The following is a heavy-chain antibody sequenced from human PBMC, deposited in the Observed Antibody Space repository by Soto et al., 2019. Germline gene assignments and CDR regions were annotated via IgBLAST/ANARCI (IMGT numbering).Heavy chain of an antibody. CDR3: AKQPYGDPKTDAFDI. D-gene: IGHD4-17*01. V-gene: IGHV3-23*01. J-gene: IGHJ3*02. Sequence: DVQLLESGGGLVQPGGSLRLSCAASGFTFTTSAMTWVRQAPGKGLEWVSTISGSGGGTYYADSVKGRLTISRDNSENTLYLQMNSLRAEDTALYYCAKQPYGDPKTDAFDIWGHGTMVTVSS. CDR2: ISGSGGGT. CDR1: GFTFTTSA.